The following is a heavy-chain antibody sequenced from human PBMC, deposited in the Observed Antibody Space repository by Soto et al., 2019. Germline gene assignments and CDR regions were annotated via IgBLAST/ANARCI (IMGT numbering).Heavy chain of an antibody. CDR2: ISSSSSTI. V-gene: IGHV3-48*02. CDR3: AREWDIVVVPAPYNWFDP. CDR1: GFTFSSYS. J-gene: IGHJ5*02. Sequence: GGSLRLSCAASGFTFSSYSMNWVRQAPGKGLEWVSYISSSSSTIYYADSVKGRFTISRDNAKNSLYLQMNSLRDEDTAVYYCAREWDIVVVPAPYNWFDPWGQGTLVTVSS. D-gene: IGHD2-2*01.